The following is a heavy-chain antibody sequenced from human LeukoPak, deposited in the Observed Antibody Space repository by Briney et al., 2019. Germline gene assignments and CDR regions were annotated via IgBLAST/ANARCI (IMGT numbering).Heavy chain of an antibody. Sequence: SETLSLTCTVSGGSISSHTYYWGWIRQAPGKGLEWIGSIYYSGNTYYNPSLKSRVTISVHTSKNQFSLELRSVIAAVYYCARYDAAAVVEYCGQGTLVTVSS. CDR1: GGSISSHTYY. J-gene: IGHJ4*02. CDR2: IYYSGNT. V-gene: IGHV4-39*01. D-gene: IGHD6-19*01. CDR3: ARYDAAAVVEY.